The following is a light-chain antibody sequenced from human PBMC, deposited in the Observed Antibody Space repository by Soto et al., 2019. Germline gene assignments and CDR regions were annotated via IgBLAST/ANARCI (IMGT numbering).Light chain of an antibody. CDR2: GAS. J-gene: IGKJ5*01. CDR3: QQYGSSHT. V-gene: IGKV3-20*01. CDR1: QSLISN. Sequence: EIMLTQSPGTLSLSPGDKATLSCRASQSLISNLAWYQQKPGQAPRLLIFGASTRATGIPDRFSGSGAGAYFNLTISRLEPADFGVYYCQQYGSSHTFGQGTRLEIK.